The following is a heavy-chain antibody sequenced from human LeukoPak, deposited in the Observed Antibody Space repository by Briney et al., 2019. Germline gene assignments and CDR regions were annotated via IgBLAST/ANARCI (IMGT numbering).Heavy chain of an antibody. CDR3: ARRGGDGYDY. J-gene: IGHJ4*02. D-gene: IGHD5-24*01. CDR1: GGTFSSYA. CDR2: IIPILGIA. V-gene: IGHV1-69*04. Sequence: SVKVSCKASGGTFSSYAISWVRQAPGQGLEWMGRIIPILGIANYAQKFQGRVTITADKSISTAYLQWSSLKASDTAMYYCARRGGDGYDYWGQGTLVTVSS.